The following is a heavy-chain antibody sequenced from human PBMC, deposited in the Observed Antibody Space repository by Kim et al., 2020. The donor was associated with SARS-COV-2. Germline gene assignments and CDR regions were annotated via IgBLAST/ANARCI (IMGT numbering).Heavy chain of an antibody. V-gene: IGHV1-24*01. D-gene: IGHD3-22*01. Sequence: IYAQKFQGRVTMTEDTSTDTAYMELSSLRSEDTAVYYCATFGGSGFTTDYWGQGTLVTVSS. CDR3: ATFGGSGFTTDY. J-gene: IGHJ4*02.